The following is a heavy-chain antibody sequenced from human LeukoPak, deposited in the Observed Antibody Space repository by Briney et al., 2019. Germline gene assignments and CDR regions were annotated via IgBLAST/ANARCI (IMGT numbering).Heavy chain of an antibody. V-gene: IGHV5-51*01. CDR3: AWAEYYYDSSGYYPHGAFDI. CDR1: GYSFTSYW. D-gene: IGHD3-22*01. J-gene: IGHJ3*02. CDR2: IYPGDSDT. Sequence: GESLKISCKGSGYSFTSYWIGWVRQMPGKGLEWMGIIYPGDSDTRYSPSFQGQVTISADKSISTAYLQWSSLKASDTAMYYCAWAEYYYDSSGYYPHGAFDIWGQGTMVTVSS.